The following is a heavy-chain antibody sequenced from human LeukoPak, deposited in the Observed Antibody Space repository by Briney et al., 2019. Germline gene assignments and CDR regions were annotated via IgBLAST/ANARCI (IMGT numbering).Heavy chain of an antibody. CDR2: ISSSSSTI. Sequence: PGGSLRLSCAASGFTFSSYEMNWVRQAPGKGLEWVSYISSSSSTIYYADSVKGRFTISRDNAKNSLYLQMNSLRAEDTAVYYCARGVRIAVAGYIDYWGQGTLVTVSS. CDR3: ARGVRIAVAGYIDY. J-gene: IGHJ4*02. V-gene: IGHV3-48*01. CDR1: GFTFSSYE. D-gene: IGHD6-19*01.